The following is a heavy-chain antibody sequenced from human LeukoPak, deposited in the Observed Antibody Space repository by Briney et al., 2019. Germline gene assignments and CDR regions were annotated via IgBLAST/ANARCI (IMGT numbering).Heavy chain of an antibody. V-gene: IGHV3-21*01. Sequence: KPGGSLRLSCAASGFTFSSYSMNWVRQAPGKGLEWVSSISSSSSYIYYADSVKGRFTISRGNAKNSLYLQMNSLRAEDTAVYYCARDLNWNYVPWGQGTLVTVSS. CDR1: GFTFSSYS. J-gene: IGHJ5*02. CDR3: ARDLNWNYVP. D-gene: IGHD1-7*01. CDR2: ISSSSSYI.